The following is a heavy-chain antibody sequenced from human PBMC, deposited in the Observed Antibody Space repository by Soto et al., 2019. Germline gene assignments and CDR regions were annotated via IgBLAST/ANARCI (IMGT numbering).Heavy chain of an antibody. D-gene: IGHD1-1*01. J-gene: IGHJ5*02. V-gene: IGHV4-39*01. CDR1: GGSISSSSYY. Sequence: SETLSLTCTVSGGSISSSSYYWGWIRQPPGKGLEWIGSIYYSGSTYYNPSLKSRVTISVDTSKNQFSLKLSSVTAADTAVYYCANMGSGGWNENWFDPWGQGTLVTVSS. CDR3: ANMGSGGWNENWFDP. CDR2: IYYSGST.